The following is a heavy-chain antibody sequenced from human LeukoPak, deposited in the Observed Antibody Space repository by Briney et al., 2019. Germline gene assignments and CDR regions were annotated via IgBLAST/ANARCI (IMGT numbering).Heavy chain of an antibody. CDR1: SGSITDYH. CDR3: ARHSLEWELLGNDAFDN. V-gene: IGHV4-59*08. CDR2: IFYSGST. Sequence: SETLSLTCTVSSGSITDYHWSWIRQPPGKGLEWIGHIFYSGSTNYNASLKSRVTISLDTSKSQFSLEVTSVTAADTAMYYCARHSLEWELLGNDAFDNWGQGTMVTVS. D-gene: IGHD1-26*01. J-gene: IGHJ3*02.